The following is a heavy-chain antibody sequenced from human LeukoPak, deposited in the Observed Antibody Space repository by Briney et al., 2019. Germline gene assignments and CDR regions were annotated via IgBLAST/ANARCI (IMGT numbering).Heavy chain of an antibody. J-gene: IGHJ5*02. D-gene: IGHD3-16*01. CDR2: IGGRGGST. CDR1: GFRFSDFT. V-gene: IGHV3-23*01. Sequence: GGSLRLSCAASGFRFSDFTMTWVRQAPGKGPEWVSAIGGRGGSTYYADSLGGRFTISRDNSRDMVYLQMNSLKVEDTATYYCGKEGGAWGQGTKVTVSS. CDR3: GKEGGA.